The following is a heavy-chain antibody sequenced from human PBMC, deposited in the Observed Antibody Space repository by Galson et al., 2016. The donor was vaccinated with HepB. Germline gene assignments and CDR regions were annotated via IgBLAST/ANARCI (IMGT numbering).Heavy chain of an antibody. CDR3: ARPLMDCRGRTCYSEGYFAL. V-gene: IGHV5-51*01. D-gene: IGHD2-15*01. Sequence: SGAEVKKPGESLRISCKTSGYSFDSYWVGWVRQMPGKGLEWMGIIYPGPSDTIYRPSFQAQVTISADKSISTAYLQWSSLKASDTAIYYCARPLMDCRGRTCYSEGYFALWGRGTVVTVSS. CDR1: GYSFDSYW. CDR2: IYPGPSDT. J-gene: IGHJ2*01.